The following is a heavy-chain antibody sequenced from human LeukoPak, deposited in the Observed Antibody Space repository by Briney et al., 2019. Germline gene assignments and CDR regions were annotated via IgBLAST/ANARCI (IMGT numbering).Heavy chain of an antibody. CDR1: GASFSGYY. D-gene: IGHD6-19*01. CDR3: ARAPGYSSGWYGARGTSRYFDN. Sequence: SETLSLTCAVYGASFSGYYWSWIRQPPGKGLEWIGEINHSGSTNYNPSLKSRVTISVDTSKTQFSLKLSSVTAADTAVYYCARAPGYSSGWYGARGTSRYFDNWGQGTLVTVSS. V-gene: IGHV4-34*01. J-gene: IGHJ4*02. CDR2: INHSGST.